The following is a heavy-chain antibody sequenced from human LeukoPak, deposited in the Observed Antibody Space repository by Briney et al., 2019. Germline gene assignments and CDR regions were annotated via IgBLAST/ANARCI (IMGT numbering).Heavy chain of an antibody. V-gene: IGHV3-48*04. CDR3: ARVSSRGFGELGRGNFDY. D-gene: IGHD3-10*01. J-gene: IGHJ4*02. CDR2: ISSSSSTI. Sequence: SGGSLRFSCAASGFTFSSYSMNWVRQAPGKGLEWVSYISSSSSTIYYADSVKGRFTISRDNAKNSLYLQMNSLRAEDTAVYYCARVSSRGFGELGRGNFDYWGQRTLVTVSS. CDR1: GFTFSSYS.